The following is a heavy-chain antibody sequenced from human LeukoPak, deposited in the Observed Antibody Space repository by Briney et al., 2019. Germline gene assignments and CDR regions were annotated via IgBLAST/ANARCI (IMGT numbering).Heavy chain of an antibody. V-gene: IGHV4-61*02. Sequence: PSETLSLTCTVSGGSISSGSYYGSWIRQPAGKGLEWIGRIYTSGSTYYNPSLKSRVTISVDTSKNQFSLNLSSVTAADTAVYYCARALVGSSSGYFYYYMDVWGKGTTVTVSS. D-gene: IGHD6-6*01. CDR1: GGSISSGSYY. CDR3: ARALVGSSSGYFYYYMDV. CDR2: IYTSGST. J-gene: IGHJ6*03.